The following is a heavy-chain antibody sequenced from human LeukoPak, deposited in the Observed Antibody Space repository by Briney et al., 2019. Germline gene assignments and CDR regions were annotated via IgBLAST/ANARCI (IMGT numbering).Heavy chain of an antibody. J-gene: IGHJ6*02. Sequence: GGSLRLSCAASGFTFSSYSMNWVRQVPGKGLEWVSSISSSSSYIYYADSVKGRFTISRDNAKNSLYLQMNSLRAEDTAVYYCARYSSSRLYYYCYGMDVWGQGTTVTVSS. V-gene: IGHV3-21*01. CDR3: ARYSSSRLYYYCYGMDV. CDR2: ISSSSSYI. D-gene: IGHD6-13*01. CDR1: GFTFSSYS.